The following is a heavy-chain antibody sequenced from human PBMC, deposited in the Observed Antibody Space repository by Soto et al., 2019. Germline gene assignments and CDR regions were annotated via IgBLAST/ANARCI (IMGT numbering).Heavy chain of an antibody. Sequence: QVQLVQSGAEVKKPGSSVKVSCKASGGTFSSYAISWVRQAPGQGLEWMGGIIPIFGTANYAQQFQGRVTITADESTSTAYMELSSLRSEDTAVYYCAREGRRGYSHNRVSWFDPWGQGTLVTVAS. V-gene: IGHV1-69*01. CDR3: AREGRRGYSHNRVSWFDP. CDR1: GGTFSSYA. D-gene: IGHD5-18*01. J-gene: IGHJ5*02. CDR2: IIPIFGTA.